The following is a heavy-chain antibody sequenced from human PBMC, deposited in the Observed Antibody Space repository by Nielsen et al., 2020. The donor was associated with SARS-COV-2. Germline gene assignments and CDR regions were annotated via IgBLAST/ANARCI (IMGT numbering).Heavy chain of an antibody. CDR3: AKDYDILTGYLDY. V-gene: IGHV3-30*18. D-gene: IGHD3-9*01. CDR2: ISYDGSNK. J-gene: IGHJ4*02. Sequence: GGSLRLSCAASGFTFSSYGMHWVRQAPGKGLEWVAVISYDGSNKYYADSVKGRFTISRDNSKSTLYLQMNSLRAEDTAVYYCAKDYDILTGYLDYWGQGTLVTVSS. CDR1: GFTFSSYG.